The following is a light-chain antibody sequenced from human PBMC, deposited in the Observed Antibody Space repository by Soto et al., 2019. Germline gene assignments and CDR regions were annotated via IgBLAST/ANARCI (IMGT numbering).Light chain of an antibody. CDR3: QQADSFPLT. CDR2: GAS. V-gene: IGKV1D-12*01. Sequence: DIQMTQSPSSVSASIGDTVTITCRASQDISTLLAWYQQKPGKAPKLLIYGASTLESGVPSRFSGRGSGTDFTLTISSLQPKDFATYFCQQADSFPLTFGGGTKVDIK. CDR1: QDISTL. J-gene: IGKJ4*01.